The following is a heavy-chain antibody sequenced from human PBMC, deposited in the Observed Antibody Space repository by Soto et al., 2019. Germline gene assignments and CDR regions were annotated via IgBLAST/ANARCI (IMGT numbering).Heavy chain of an antibody. CDR1: GVSISSGAYY. CDR3: ARANYFDSSGPFDY. CDR2: IYHSGST. V-gene: IGHV4-31*03. Sequence: SEPLSLTCTVSGVSISSGAYYWSWIRQHPGKGLEWIGYIYHSGSTYYNPSLESRVTLSVDTSRKQFSLKVSSVTAADTAVYYCARANYFDSSGPFDYWGPGTLVTVSS. D-gene: IGHD3-22*01. J-gene: IGHJ4*02.